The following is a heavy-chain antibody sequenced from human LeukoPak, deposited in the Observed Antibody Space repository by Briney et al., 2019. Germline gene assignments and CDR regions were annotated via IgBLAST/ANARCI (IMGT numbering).Heavy chain of an antibody. J-gene: IGHJ6*02. Sequence: GGSLRLSCAASGLTFSTYWMSWVRQAPGKGLDWVANIKQDGSEKHYVDSVKGRFTISRDNAKNSLYLQMNSLRAEDTAVYYCATLSYFYGMDVWGQGTTVTVSS. CDR1: GLTFSTYW. CDR3: ATLSYFYGMDV. D-gene: IGHD3-9*01. CDR2: IKQDGSEK. V-gene: IGHV3-7*01.